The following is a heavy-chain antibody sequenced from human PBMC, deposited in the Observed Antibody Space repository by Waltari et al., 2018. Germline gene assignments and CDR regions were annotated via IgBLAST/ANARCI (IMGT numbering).Heavy chain of an antibody. CDR2: IYTSGST. D-gene: IGHD3-3*01. V-gene: IGHV4-4*07. Sequence: QVQLQESGPGLVKPSETLSLTCTVSGGSISSYYWSWIRQPAGKGLERIGRIYTSGSTNYNPSLKSRVTMSVDTSKNQFSLKLSSVTAADTAVYYCARDRGYDFWSGYYTGPAPGWFDPWGQGTLVTVSS. CDR3: ARDRGYDFWSGYYTGPAPGWFDP. J-gene: IGHJ5*02. CDR1: GGSISSYY.